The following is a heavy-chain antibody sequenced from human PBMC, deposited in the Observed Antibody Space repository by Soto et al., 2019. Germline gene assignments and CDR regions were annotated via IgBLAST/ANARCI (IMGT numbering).Heavy chain of an antibody. D-gene: IGHD3-3*01. V-gene: IGHV1-69*13. Sequence: GASVKVSCKASGGTFSSYAISWVRQAPGQGLEWMGGIIPIFGTANYAQKFQGRVTITADESTSTAYMELSSLRSEDTAVYYCARDRATIFGVLTPREGYYYYGMDVWGQGTTVTVSS. CDR3: ARDRATIFGVLTPREGYYYYGMDV. CDR1: GGTFSSYA. CDR2: IIPIFGTA. J-gene: IGHJ6*02.